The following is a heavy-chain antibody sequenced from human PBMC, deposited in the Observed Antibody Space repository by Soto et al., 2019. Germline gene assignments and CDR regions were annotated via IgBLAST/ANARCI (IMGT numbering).Heavy chain of an antibody. CDR3: AKNGPAYADAFDS. V-gene: IGHV3-23*01. D-gene: IGHD2-8*01. Sequence: EVQLSQSGGGWVQPGGSLRLSCSASGFIFASYAMSWVRQAPGKGLEWVSVISGSAGTTDYAGSVTGRFTISRDNSKNMLYLHMNSLKGEDTAVYYCAKNGPAYADAFDSWGQGTMVTVSS. CDR1: GFIFASYA. J-gene: IGHJ3*01. CDR2: ISGSAGTT.